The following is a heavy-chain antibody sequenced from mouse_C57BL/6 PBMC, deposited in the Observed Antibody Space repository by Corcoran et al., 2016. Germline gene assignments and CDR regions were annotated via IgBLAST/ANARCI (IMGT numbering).Heavy chain of an antibody. J-gene: IGHJ3*01. CDR2: ISYDGSN. CDR3: ASYYYGSSYGWFAY. CDR1: GYSITSGYY. V-gene: IGHV3-6*01. Sequence: DVQLQASGPGLVTPSQSLSLTCSVTGYSITSGYYWNWIRQFPGNKLEWMGYISYDGSNNYNPSLKNRITITRDTSKNQFFLKLNSVTTEDTATYYCASYYYGSSYGWFAYWGQGTLVTVSA. D-gene: IGHD1-1*01.